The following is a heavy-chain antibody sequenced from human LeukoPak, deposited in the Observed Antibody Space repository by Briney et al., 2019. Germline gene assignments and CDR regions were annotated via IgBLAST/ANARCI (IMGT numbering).Heavy chain of an antibody. Sequence: SETLSLTCTVSGGSISSGGYYWSWIRQHPGKGLEWIGYIYYSGSTYYNPSLKSRVTISVDTSKNQFSLKLSSVTAADTAVYYCARDLSRGPMVRGAPYYYGMDVWGKGTTVTVSS. D-gene: IGHD3-10*01. CDR1: GGSISSGGYY. J-gene: IGHJ6*04. CDR3: ARDLSRGPMVRGAPYYYGMDV. CDR2: IYYSGST. V-gene: IGHV4-31*03.